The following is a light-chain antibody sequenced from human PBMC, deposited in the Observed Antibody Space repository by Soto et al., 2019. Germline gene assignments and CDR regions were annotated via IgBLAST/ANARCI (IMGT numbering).Light chain of an antibody. CDR3: NSYTSKSTGV. CDR1: SSDVGGYNY. J-gene: IGLJ1*01. Sequence: QSALTQPASVSGSPGQSITISCTGTSSDVGGYNYVSWYQQHPGKAPKLIIYEVSNRPSGVSNRFSASKSGNTASLTISGLQAEDEDDYYCNSYTSKSTGVFGTGTKLTVL. V-gene: IGLV2-14*01. CDR2: EVS.